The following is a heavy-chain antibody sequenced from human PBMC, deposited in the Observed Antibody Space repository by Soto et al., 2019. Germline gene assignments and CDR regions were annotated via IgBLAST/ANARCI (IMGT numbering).Heavy chain of an antibody. Sequence: GGSLRLSCGASGFTFSAYGMHWVRQAPGKGLEWVAVIWYDGSNEYYADSVKGRFTISRDNSKITVYLQMNSLRAEDTAVYYCAKDTYYHDSTGYYVFDYWGQGTLVTVS. CDR2: IWYDGSNE. CDR3: AKDTYYHDSTGYYVFDY. D-gene: IGHD3-22*01. V-gene: IGHV3-30*02. J-gene: IGHJ4*02. CDR1: GFTFSAYG.